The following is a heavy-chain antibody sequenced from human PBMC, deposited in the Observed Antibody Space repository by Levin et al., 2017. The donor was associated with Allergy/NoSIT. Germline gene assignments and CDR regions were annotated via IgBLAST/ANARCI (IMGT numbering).Heavy chain of an antibody. V-gene: IGHV3-66*02. CDR1: GFTVSSHY. CDR2: IYSGGDT. CDR3: ARNHAWYGSGYSDY. D-gene: IGHD6-13*01. Sequence: GESLKISCAASGFTVSSHYMSWVRQAPGKGLEWVSVIYSGGDTYYADPVMGRFTIPRDNSKNTLYLQMNSLRAEDTAVYYCARNHAWYGSGYSDYWCQGTLVSVSS. J-gene: IGHJ4*02.